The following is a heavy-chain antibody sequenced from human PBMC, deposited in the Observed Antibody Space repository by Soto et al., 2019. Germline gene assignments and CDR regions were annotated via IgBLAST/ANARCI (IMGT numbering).Heavy chain of an antibody. V-gene: IGHV4-59*01. CDR3: ARDLTSVNWYFCL. Sequence: QVQLQESGPGLVKPSETLSTTCTVSGDSIRSYYWSWILKPPGTGLEWIGYIHYTGNTNHNPSLKSRVPRSVYKSKIQFSMKLSAVPAADTAVYYWARDLTSVNWYFCLLGRGTLVSVSS. D-gene: IGHD2-2*01. J-gene: IGHJ2*01. CDR1: GDSIRSYY. CDR2: IHYTGNT.